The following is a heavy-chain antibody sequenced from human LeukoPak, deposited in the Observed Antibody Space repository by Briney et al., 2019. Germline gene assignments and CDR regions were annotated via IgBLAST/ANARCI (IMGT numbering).Heavy chain of an antibody. CDR1: GGTFSSYA. V-gene: IGHV1-69*13. CDR3: ARFRHQLLTSWFDP. CDR2: IIPIFGTA. D-gene: IGHD2-2*01. Sequence: GASVKVSCKASGGTFSSYAISWVRQAPGQGLEWMGGIIPIFGTANYAQKFQGRVTITADESTSTAYMELSSLRSEDTAVYYCARFRHQLLTSWFDPWGQGTLVTVSS. J-gene: IGHJ5*02.